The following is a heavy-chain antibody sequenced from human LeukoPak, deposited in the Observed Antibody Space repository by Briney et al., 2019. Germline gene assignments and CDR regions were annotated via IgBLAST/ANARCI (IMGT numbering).Heavy chain of an antibody. CDR1: GFTFSTYA. Sequence: GTSLRLSCVASGFTFSTYAMHWVRQAPGKGLEWVAVISYHGSDKYYGDSVKGRSTISRDNSKNTLYLQMNSLRTEDTAVFYCARAINSAWHNIDYWGQGTLVTVSS. J-gene: IGHJ4*02. CDR3: ARAINSAWHNIDY. D-gene: IGHD2/OR15-2a*01. CDR2: ISYHGSDK. V-gene: IGHV3-30*04.